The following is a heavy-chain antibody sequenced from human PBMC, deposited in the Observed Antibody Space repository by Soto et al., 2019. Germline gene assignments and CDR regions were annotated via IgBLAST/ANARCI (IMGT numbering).Heavy chain of an antibody. V-gene: IGHV3-64*01. CDR3: ATVPGY. CDR1: GFTFSSYA. Sequence: EVQLVESGGGLVQPGGSLRLSCAASGFTFSSYAMHWVRQAPGKGLEYVSAISSNGGSTYYANSVKGRFTISRDNSKNTLYLQMGSLRAEDMAVYYCATVPGYWGQGTLVTVSS. CDR2: ISSNGGST. J-gene: IGHJ4*02.